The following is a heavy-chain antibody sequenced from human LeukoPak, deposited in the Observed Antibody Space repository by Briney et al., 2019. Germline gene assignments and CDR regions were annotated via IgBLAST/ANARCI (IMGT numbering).Heavy chain of an antibody. CDR2: IIPILGIA. D-gene: IGHD6-13*01. Sequence: SVKVSCKASGGTFSSYAISWVRQAPGQGLEWMGRIIPILGIANYAQKFQGRVTITADKSTSTAYMELSSLRSEDTAVYYCARDQLSLAAAPPDYWGQGTLVTVSS. CDR1: GGTFSSYA. V-gene: IGHV1-69*04. J-gene: IGHJ4*02. CDR3: ARDQLSLAAAPPDY.